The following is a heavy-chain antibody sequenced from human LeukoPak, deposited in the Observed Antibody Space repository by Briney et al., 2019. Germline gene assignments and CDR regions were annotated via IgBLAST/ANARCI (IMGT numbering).Heavy chain of an antibody. Sequence: PGGSLRLSCAASGFTFSSYSMNWVRQAPGKGLEWVATIWHDGSPTMYADSAKGRFTISRDDSKNMLYLQMNSLRAEDTAEYYCVTLYKWDLLVHAFDFWGQGTRVTVSS. J-gene: IGHJ3*01. V-gene: IGHV3-33*08. CDR3: VTLYKWDLLVHAFDF. CDR1: GFTFSSYS. CDR2: IWHDGSPT. D-gene: IGHD1-26*01.